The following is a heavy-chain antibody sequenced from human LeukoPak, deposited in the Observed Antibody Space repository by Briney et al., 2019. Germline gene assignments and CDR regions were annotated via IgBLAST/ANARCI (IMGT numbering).Heavy chain of an antibody. CDR2: FDPEDGET. V-gene: IGHV1-24*01. CDR1: GYTLTELS. J-gene: IGHJ4*02. CDR3: ASGYSGYAEFGY. D-gene: IGHD5-12*01. Sequence: ASVKVSCKVSGYTLTELSMHWVRQAPGKGLEWMGGFDPEDGETIYAQKFQGRVTITRDTSASTAYMELSSLRSEDTAVYYCASGYSGYAEFGYWGQGTLVTVSS.